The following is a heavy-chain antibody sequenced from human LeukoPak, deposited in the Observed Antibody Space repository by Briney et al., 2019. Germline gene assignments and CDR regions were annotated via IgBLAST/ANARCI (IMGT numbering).Heavy chain of an antibody. CDR1: GFTFSSYE. D-gene: IGHD6-19*01. CDR3: AKVQRAVAGTPWSYYYYYYGMDV. CDR2: ITSSSSYI. J-gene: IGHJ6*02. V-gene: IGHV3-21*01. Sequence: GGSLRLSCAASGFTFSSYEMNWVRQAPGKGLEWVSSITSSSSYIYYADSVKGRFTISRDNAKNSLYLQMNSLRAEDTAVYYCAKVQRAVAGTPWSYYYYYYGMDVWGQGTTVTVSS.